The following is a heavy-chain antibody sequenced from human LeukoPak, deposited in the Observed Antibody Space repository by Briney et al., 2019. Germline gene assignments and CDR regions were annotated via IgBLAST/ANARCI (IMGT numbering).Heavy chain of an antibody. D-gene: IGHD3-10*01. Sequence: GGSLRLSCAASGFTFSNYGMHWVRQAPGRGPLWVSRISGDGITTYYAGSVKGRFTISRDNAKNTLYLQMHSLRAEDSAVYYCARGFYGSGNSWGHGTLVTVSS. V-gene: IGHV3-74*01. J-gene: IGHJ4*01. CDR3: ARGFYGSGNS. CDR2: ISGDGITT. CDR1: GFTFSNYG.